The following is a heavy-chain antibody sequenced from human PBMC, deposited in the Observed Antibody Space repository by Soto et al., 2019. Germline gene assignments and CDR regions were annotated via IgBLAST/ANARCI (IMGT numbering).Heavy chain of an antibody. CDR2: ISTYNGDT. J-gene: IGHJ6*02. Sequence: QVQLVQSGAEVKKPGASVKVSCKASGYSFTTYGIAWVRQAPGQGLEWMGWISTYNGDTDYAQNLQGTVNMTKDPSTTTAYMELRSLRSDATAVYYCAREGSRPYYYYGMDVWGQGTTVSVSS. CDR3: AREGSRPYYYYGMDV. CDR1: GYSFTTYG. V-gene: IGHV1-18*01.